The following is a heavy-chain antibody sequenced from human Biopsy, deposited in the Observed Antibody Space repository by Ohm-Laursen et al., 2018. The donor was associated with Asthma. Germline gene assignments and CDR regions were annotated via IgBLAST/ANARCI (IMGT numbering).Heavy chain of an antibody. Sequence: ASVKVSCKASGYTFTNYTLNWVRQAPGQGLEWMGRIDPNSGDTNYAQKFLGRVTMTRDTSVNTAFMVLSRLRSDDTAVYYCARIKIRIGAGTDRYFDLWGRGTLVTVSS. CDR1: GYTFTNYT. V-gene: IGHV1-2*06. J-gene: IGHJ2*01. D-gene: IGHD3-16*01. CDR3: ARIKIRIGAGTDRYFDL. CDR2: IDPNSGDT.